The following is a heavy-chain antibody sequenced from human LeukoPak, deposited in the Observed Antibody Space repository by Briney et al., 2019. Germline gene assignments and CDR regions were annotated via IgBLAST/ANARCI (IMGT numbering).Heavy chain of an antibody. Sequence: ASLKVSCKASGYTFTGYYMHWVRQAPGQGLEWMGWINPNSGGTNYAQKFQGRVTMTRDTSISTAYMELSRLRSDDTAVYYCARDRGYSSSWYPEDYYYGMDVWGQGTTVTVSS. CDR3: ARDRGYSSSWYPEDYYYGMDV. CDR1: GYTFTGYY. J-gene: IGHJ6*02. D-gene: IGHD6-13*01. CDR2: INPNSGGT. V-gene: IGHV1-2*02.